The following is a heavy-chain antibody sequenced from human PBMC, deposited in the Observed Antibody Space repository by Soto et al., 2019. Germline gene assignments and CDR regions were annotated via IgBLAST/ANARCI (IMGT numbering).Heavy chain of an antibody. V-gene: IGHV4-30-2*01. CDR3: ASWGALSPYGHVPLAV. CDR1: GDSITSGSYS. D-gene: IGHD3-16*01. CDR2: IHVTAST. Sequence: QVQLRESGSRLVQPSQTLTLTCPVSGDSITSGSYSWSWLRQAPGQGLEWLGNIHVTASTSFSPSPQSRFTRSEDTSQNQFSLQRNLVTAADTAVYYSASWGALSPYGHVPLAVWGQGTLVTVSS. J-gene: IGHJ4*02.